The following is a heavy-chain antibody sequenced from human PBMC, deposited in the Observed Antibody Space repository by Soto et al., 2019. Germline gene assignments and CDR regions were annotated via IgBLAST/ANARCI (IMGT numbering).Heavy chain of an antibody. CDR1: GGTFSNHA. V-gene: IGHV1-69*12. D-gene: IGHD6-13*01. J-gene: IGHJ3*02. Sequence: QVHLVQSGAEVKQPGSSVKVSCKAPGGTFSNHAINWVRQAPGQGLEWMGRIIPIFTTTNYAQKFQGRVTMTADESTITAYLELSSLKHDDTAVYYCAREVAADGTFREDVFDIWGQGTLVTVSS. CDR2: IIPIFTTT. CDR3: AREVAADGTFREDVFDI.